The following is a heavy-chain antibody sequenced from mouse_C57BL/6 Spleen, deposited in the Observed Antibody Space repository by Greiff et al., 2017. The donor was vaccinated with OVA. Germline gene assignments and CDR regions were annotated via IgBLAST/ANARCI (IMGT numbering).Heavy chain of an antibody. Sequence: VQLQQPGAELVKPGASVKLSCKASGYTFTSYWMHWVKQRPGQGLEWIGMIHPNSGSTNYNEKFKSKATLTVDKSSSTAYMQLSSLTSEDSAVYYGARSGDVYSSAWFAYWGQGTLVTVSA. D-gene: IGHD2-3*01. CDR1: GYTFTSYW. CDR2: IHPNSGST. J-gene: IGHJ3*01. CDR3: ARSGDVYSSAWFAY. V-gene: IGHV1-64*01.